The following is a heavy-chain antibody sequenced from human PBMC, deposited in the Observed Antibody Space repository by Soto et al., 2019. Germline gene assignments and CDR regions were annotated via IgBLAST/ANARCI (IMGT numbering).Heavy chain of an antibody. V-gene: IGHV3-30*18. J-gene: IGHJ4*02. CDR1: GFTFSSYG. Sequence: PGGSLRLSCAASGFTFSSYGMHWVRQAPGKGLEWVAVISYDGSNKYYADSVKGRFTISRDNSKNTLYLQMNSLRAEDTAVYYCAKELDGYSYGSPCDYWGQGTLVTVSS. CDR3: AKELDGYSYGSPCDY. D-gene: IGHD5-18*01. CDR2: ISYDGSNK.